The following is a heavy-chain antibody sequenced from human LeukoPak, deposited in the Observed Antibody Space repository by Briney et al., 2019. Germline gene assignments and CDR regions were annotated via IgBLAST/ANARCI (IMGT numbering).Heavy chain of an antibody. D-gene: IGHD6-25*01. CDR2: MYHSGSI. Sequence: SGTLSLTCTVSGGSISSRNWWSWVRQPPGQGLEWIGEMYHSGSINYNPSLKSRATISVDISKNQFSLRLNSVTAADTAVYYCARDLGSAQPGFWGQGTLVTVSS. V-gene: IGHV4-4*02. CDR1: GGSISSRNW. CDR3: ARDLGSAQPGF. J-gene: IGHJ4*02.